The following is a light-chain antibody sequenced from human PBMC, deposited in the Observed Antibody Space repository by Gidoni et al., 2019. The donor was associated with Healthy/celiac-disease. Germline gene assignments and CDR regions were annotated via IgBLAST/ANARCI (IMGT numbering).Light chain of an antibody. V-gene: IGKV3-20*01. J-gene: IGKJ2*01. CDR3: QQYGSSPPYT. CDR1: QSVSSSY. Sequence: EIVLTQSPGTLSLSSGERATLPCRANQSVSSSYLAWYQQKPGQAPRHLIYGASSRATCIPDRCSGSGSGTDFTLTISRLEPEDFAVYYCQQYGSSPPYTFGQGTKLEIK. CDR2: GAS.